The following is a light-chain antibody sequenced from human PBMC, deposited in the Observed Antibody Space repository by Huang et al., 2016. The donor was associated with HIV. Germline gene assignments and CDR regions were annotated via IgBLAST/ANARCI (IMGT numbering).Light chain of an antibody. CDR3: LQHLSYPPA. CDR2: AAS. Sequence: DIQMTQSPSAMSASVGDRVNITCRANQDINNYLLWFQQKPGKVPKRLIYAASNLPSGVPSRFSGSVSGTEFTLTTSNLQPEDFATYYCLQHLSYPPAFGQGTRLEIK. CDR1: QDINNY. J-gene: IGKJ5*01. V-gene: IGKV1-17*03.